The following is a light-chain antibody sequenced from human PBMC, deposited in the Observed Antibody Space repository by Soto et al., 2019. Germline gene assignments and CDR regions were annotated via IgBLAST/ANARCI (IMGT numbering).Light chain of an antibody. CDR1: QSVSSSY. V-gene: IGKV3-20*01. Sequence: DIVLTQSPGTLSLSPGERATLSCRASQSVSSSYLAWYQQKPGQAPRLLIYGASNRATGIPDRFSGSGSGTDFTLTISRLEPEDFAVYYCQQYDKSPLTFGGGTKVEIK. J-gene: IGKJ4*01. CDR2: GAS. CDR3: QQYDKSPLT.